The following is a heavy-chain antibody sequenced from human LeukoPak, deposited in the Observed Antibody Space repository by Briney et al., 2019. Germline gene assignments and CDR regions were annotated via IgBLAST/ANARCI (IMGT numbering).Heavy chain of an antibody. D-gene: IGHD6-13*01. CDR2: IKQDGSEK. V-gene: IGHV3-7*01. CDR1: GFTFSSYW. Sequence: GGSLRLSCAASGFTFSSYWMSWVRQAPGKGLEWVANIKQDGSEKYYVDSVKGRFTISRDNAKNSLYLQMNSLRAEDTAVYYCARGSSSWYSHYYYMDVWGKGTTVTVSS. J-gene: IGHJ6*03. CDR3: ARGSSSWYSHYYYMDV.